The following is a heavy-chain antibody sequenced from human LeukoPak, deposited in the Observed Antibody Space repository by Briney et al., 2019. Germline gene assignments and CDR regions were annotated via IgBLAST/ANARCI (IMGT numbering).Heavy chain of an antibody. Sequence: GGSLRLSCSASGFTFSSYAMHWVRRAPGKGLEYVSAISTNGGSTYYGDSVKGRFTISRDNSKNTLYLQMSSLRAEDTAVYYCVKVWGRDIGAFDIWGQGTMVTVSS. J-gene: IGHJ3*02. CDR2: ISTNGGST. V-gene: IGHV3-64D*09. D-gene: IGHD2-15*01. CDR3: VKVWGRDIGAFDI. CDR1: GFTFSSYA.